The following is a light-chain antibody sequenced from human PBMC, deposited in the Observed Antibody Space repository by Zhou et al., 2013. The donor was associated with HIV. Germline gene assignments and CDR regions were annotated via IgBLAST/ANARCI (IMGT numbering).Light chain of an antibody. Sequence: EIVLTQSPATLSLSPGERATLSCRASQSVNNLLAWYQQRPGQAPRLLIFGVSNRATGIPARFSGSGSGTDYTLTISGLEPEDFAVYYCQQRRDWPLTFGGGTKVEI. CDR1: QSVNNL. CDR2: GVS. CDR3: QQRRDWPLT. V-gene: IGKV3-11*01. J-gene: IGKJ4*01.